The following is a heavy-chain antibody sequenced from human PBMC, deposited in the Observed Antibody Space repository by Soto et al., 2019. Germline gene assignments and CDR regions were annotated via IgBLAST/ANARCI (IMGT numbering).Heavy chain of an antibody. V-gene: IGHV3-23*01. J-gene: IGHJ4*01. D-gene: IGHD2-21*01. Sequence: PGGSLSPSCAAPGFTFRSYSMTGVRQCPGKELAWVAESSVRGDRTYYTDSVKGRFTVSRGNSKNTLYSETNSLKAEDAAVDFWEQSIDYWGHGTLVTVSS. CDR3: EQSIDY. CDR1: GFTFRSYS. CDR2: SSVRGDRT.